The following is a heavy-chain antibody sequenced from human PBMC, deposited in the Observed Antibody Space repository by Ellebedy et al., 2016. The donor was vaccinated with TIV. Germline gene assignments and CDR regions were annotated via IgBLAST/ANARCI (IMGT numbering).Heavy chain of an antibody. D-gene: IGHD7-27*01. CDR3: ARYRGVWGDFDY. Sequence: MPSETLSLTCTVPGGSISSSTYHWGWIRQPPGKGLEWIGSVHYTGSTHYNPSLKSRVTISVDTSKNQFSLKLSSVTAADTAVYYCARYRGVWGDFDYWGQGTLVTVSS. CDR2: VHYTGST. J-gene: IGHJ4*02. CDR1: GGSISSSTYH. V-gene: IGHV4-39*07.